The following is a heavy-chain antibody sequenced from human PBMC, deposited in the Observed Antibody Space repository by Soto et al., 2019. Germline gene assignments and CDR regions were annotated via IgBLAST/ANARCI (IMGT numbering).Heavy chain of an antibody. CDR2: INPNSGGT. CDR1: GYTFSDYY. CDR3: AREPATAKPEGVDF. Sequence: QVQLVQSGAEVRKPGASVKVSCKASGYTFSDYYIHWVRQAPGQGLEWMGWINPNSGGTKYAPKFQGGVTMTRDTSITAADMELSRLRSGDTAVYYFAREPATAKPEGVDFWGQGTLVTVSS. J-gene: IGHJ4*02. D-gene: IGHD1-1*01. V-gene: IGHV1-2*02.